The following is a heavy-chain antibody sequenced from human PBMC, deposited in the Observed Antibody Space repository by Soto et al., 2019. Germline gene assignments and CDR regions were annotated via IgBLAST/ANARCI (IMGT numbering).Heavy chain of an antibody. Sequence: QVQLVQSGAEVKKPGSSVKVSCKASGGTFSSYAISWVRQAPGQGLEWMGGIIPTFGTANYAQKFQGRVTITADESTSTAYMALSSLRSEDSAVYSCARGPPPTVTMRFDPWGQGTLVTVSS. J-gene: IGHJ5*02. D-gene: IGHD4-17*01. CDR3: ARGPPPTVTMRFDP. CDR1: GGTFSSYA. V-gene: IGHV1-69*12. CDR2: IIPTFGTA.